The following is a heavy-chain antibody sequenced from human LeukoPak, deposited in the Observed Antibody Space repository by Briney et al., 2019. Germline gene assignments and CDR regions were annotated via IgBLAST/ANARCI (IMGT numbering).Heavy chain of an antibody. CDR1: GFTFDDYG. D-gene: IGHD2-15*01. V-gene: IGHV3-20*04. Sequence: PGGSLRLSCAASGFTFDDYGMSWVRHAPGKGLEWVSGINWNGGSTGYADSVKGRFTISRDNAKNSLYLQMNSLRAEDTALYYCARGDSVVVAANYYFDYWGQGTLVTVSS. J-gene: IGHJ4*02. CDR3: ARGDSVVVAANYYFDY. CDR2: INWNGGST.